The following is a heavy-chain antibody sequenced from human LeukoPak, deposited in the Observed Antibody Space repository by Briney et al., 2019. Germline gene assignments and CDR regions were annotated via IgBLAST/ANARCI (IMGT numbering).Heavy chain of an antibody. J-gene: IGHJ6*03. CDR1: GYSISSGHY. Sequence: SETLSLTCAVSGYSISSGHYWGWIRQPPGKGLEWIGSIYHSGSTYYNPSLKSRVTISVDTSKNQFSLKLSSVTAADTAVYYCARGRMVRYYYYYYMDVWGKGTTVTVSS. CDR3: ARGRMVRYYYYYYMDV. V-gene: IGHV4-38-2*01. CDR2: IYHSGST. D-gene: IGHD3-10*01.